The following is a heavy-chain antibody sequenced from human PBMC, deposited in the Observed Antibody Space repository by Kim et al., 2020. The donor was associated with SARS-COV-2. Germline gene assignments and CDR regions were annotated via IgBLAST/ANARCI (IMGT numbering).Heavy chain of an antibody. V-gene: IGHV1-18*04. CDR1: GYTFTSYG. D-gene: IGHD5-12*01. CDR3: AREIDRSFIVATAGYFDY. Sequence: ASVKVSCKASGYTFTSYGISWVRQAPGQGLEWMGWISAYNGNTNYAQKLQGRVTMTTDTSTSTAYMELRSLRSDDTAVYYCAREIDRSFIVATAGYFDYWGQGTLVTVSS. CDR2: ISAYNGNT. J-gene: IGHJ4*02.